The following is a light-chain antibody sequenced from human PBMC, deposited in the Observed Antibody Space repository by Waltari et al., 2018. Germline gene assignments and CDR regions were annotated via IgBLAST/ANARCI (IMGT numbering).Light chain of an antibody. CDR3: SSYAGSNNLV. CDR1: SSDAGGYNY. J-gene: IGLJ2*01. V-gene: IGLV2-8*01. CDR2: EVS. Sequence: QSALTQPPSASGSPGQSVTISCPGISSDAGGYNYVSWYQQHPGKAPKLMIYEVSKRPAGVPDRFSGSKSGNTASLTVSGLQAEDEADYYCSSYAGSNNLVFGGGTKLTVL.